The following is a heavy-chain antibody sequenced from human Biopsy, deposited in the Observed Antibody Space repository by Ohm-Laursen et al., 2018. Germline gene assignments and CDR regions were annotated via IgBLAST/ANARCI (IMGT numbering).Heavy chain of an antibody. CDR3: ATKLTGYFHH. D-gene: IGHD3-9*01. J-gene: IGHJ1*01. CDR2: NIPILGTG. V-gene: IGHV1-69*13. CDR1: GGTFSNYG. Sequence: VKISCKSPGGTFSNYGVNWVRQAPGQGLEWLGGNIPILGTGNYAQKFQDRVTVAADTSTSTATMELRSLRSDDTAVYYCATKLTGYFHHWGQGTLVIVSS.